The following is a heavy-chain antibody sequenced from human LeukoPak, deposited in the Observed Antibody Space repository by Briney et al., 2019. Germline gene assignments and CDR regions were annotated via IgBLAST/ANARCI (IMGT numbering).Heavy chain of an antibody. CDR2: IYYSGST. J-gene: IGHJ6*03. CDR3: ARGDGVPAAKRDYYYMDV. CDR1: GGSISSYY. Sequence: PSETLSLTCTVSGGSISSYYWSWIRQPPGKGLEWIGYIYYSGSTNYNPSLKSRVTISVDTSKNQFSLKLSSVTAADTAVYYCARGDGVPAAKRDYYYMDVWGKGTTVTVSS. V-gene: IGHV4-59*08. D-gene: IGHD2-2*01.